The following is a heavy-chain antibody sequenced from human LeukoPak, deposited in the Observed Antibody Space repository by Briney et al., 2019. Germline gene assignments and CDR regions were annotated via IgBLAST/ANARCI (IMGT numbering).Heavy chain of an antibody. V-gene: IGHV5-51*01. CDR3: ARSSSSWYNWFDP. J-gene: IGHJ5*02. D-gene: IGHD6-13*01. CDR1: GYSFTSYW. Sequence: GESLKISCKGSGYSFTSYWLGWVRQMPGKGLEWMGIIYPGDSDTRYSPSFQGQVTISADKSISTAYLQWSSLKASDTAMYYCARSSSSWYNWFDPWGQGTLVTVSS. CDR2: IYPGDSDT.